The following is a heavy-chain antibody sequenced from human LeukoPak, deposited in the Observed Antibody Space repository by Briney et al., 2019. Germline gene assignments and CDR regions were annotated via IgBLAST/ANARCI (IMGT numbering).Heavy chain of an antibody. CDR3: SLLWFGGRGDY. CDR2: INPSGGST. CDR1: GYTFTSYY. V-gene: IGHV1-46*01. D-gene: IGHD3-10*01. Sequence: GASVKVSCKASGYTFTSYYMYWVRQAPGQGLEWMGNINPSGGSTRYAQNFQGRITMTRDTSTSTVYMVLSSLRSEDTAVYYCSLLWFGGRGDYWGQGTLVTVSS. J-gene: IGHJ4*02.